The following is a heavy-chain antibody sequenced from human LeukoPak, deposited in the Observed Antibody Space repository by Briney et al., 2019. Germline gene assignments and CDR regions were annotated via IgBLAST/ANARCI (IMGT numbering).Heavy chain of an antibody. D-gene: IGHD1-26*01. CDR3: ARYSGSYYYPPAWDL. J-gene: IGHJ4*02. V-gene: IGHV3-23*01. CDR2: ASTSGGSA. CDR1: GFTFSNNA. Sequence: GGSLRLSCAASGFTFSNNAMSWVRQAPGKGLEWVSAASTSGGSAYYADSVKGRFTISRDNSKNTLYLQMDSLRADDTAVYYCARYSGSYYYPPAWDLWGQGTLVTVSS.